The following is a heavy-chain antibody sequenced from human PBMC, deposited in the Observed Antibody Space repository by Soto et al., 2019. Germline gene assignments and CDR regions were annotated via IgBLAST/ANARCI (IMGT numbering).Heavy chain of an antibody. D-gene: IGHD3-22*01. CDR1: GGSISSGDYY. CDR3: ARADYYDSSGYYGGDY. J-gene: IGHJ4*02. Sequence: QVQLQESGPGLVKPSQTLSLTCTVSGGSISSGDYYWSWIRQPPGKGLEWIGYIYYSGSTYYNPSLKSRVTISVDTSKNQCSLKLSSVTAADTAVYYCARADYYDSSGYYGGDYWGQGTLVTVSS. CDR2: IYYSGST. V-gene: IGHV4-30-4*01.